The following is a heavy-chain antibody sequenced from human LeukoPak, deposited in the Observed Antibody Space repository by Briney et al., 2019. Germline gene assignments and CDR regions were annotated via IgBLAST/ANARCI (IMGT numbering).Heavy chain of an antibody. Sequence: GGSLRLSCAVSGFTLSDYYMSWIRQAPGKGLGWVSYISSSGVNIYYTDSVKGRFTIPRDSAKNSLYLQMNSLRAEDTAVYYCAKDLHYGSADYWGQGTLVTVSS. CDR2: ISSSGVNI. D-gene: IGHD3-10*01. V-gene: IGHV3-11*04. J-gene: IGHJ4*02. CDR1: GFTLSDYY. CDR3: AKDLHYGSADY.